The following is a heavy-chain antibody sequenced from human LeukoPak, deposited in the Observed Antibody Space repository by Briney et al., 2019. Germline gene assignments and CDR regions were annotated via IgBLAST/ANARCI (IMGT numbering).Heavy chain of an antibody. Sequence: PGGSLRLSCAASGFTFSSYSMNWVRQAPGKGLEWVSSISSSSSYIYYADSVKGRFTIYRDNAKNSLYLQMNSLRAEDTAVYYCARDLAALIAAALGPWGQGTLVTVSS. CDR1: GFTFSSYS. CDR2: ISSSSSYI. CDR3: ARDLAALIAAALGP. J-gene: IGHJ5*02. V-gene: IGHV3-21*01. D-gene: IGHD6-13*01.